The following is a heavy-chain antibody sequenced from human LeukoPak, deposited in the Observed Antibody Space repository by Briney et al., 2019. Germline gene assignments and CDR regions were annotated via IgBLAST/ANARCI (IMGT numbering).Heavy chain of an antibody. V-gene: IGHV4-34*01. J-gene: IGHJ5*02. D-gene: IGHD1-1*01. CDR3: ARVPDITARPCDT. CDR1: GGSFSGYY. Sequence: SVTLSLTCAVYGGSFSGYYWTLIRQTPGKGLEWIGEISHTGLTASNPSLKSRVTIFVDSSKKQFSLRMTSVTAADTGVYYCARVPDITARPCDTWGPGTLVTVSS. CDR2: ISHTGLT.